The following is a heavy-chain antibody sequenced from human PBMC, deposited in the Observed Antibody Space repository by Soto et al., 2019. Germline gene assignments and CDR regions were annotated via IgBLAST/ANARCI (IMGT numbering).Heavy chain of an antibody. CDR3: ARVGTYGSGSYYSLGAFDY. J-gene: IGHJ4*02. Sequence: GGSLRLSCAASGFTFSSYSMNWVRQAPGKGLEWVSSISSSSSYIYYADSVKGRFTISRDNAKNSLYLQMNSLRAEDTAVYYCARVGTYGSGSYYSLGAFDYWGQGTLVTVSS. CDR1: GFTFSSYS. V-gene: IGHV3-21*01. CDR2: ISSSSSYI. D-gene: IGHD3-10*01.